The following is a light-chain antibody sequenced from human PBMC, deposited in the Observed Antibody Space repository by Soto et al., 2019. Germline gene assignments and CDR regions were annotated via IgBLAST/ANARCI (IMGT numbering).Light chain of an antibody. J-gene: IGKJ5*01. Sequence: IQLTQSPASLSASVGERVTITCRASQDIRGALAWYQQSPGEAPQLLIYDASTLESGVPSRFSGSSSGTHFTLTISSLQPEDFATYYCQQFLSYPLTFGQGTRLEI. CDR2: DAS. CDR1: QDIRGA. CDR3: QQFLSYPLT. V-gene: IGKV1-13*02.